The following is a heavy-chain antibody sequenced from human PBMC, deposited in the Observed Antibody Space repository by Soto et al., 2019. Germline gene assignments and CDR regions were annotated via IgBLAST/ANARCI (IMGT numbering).Heavy chain of an antibody. Sequence: SETLSLTCTVSGGSISSYYWSWIRQPPGKGLEWIGYIYYSGSTNYNPSLKSRVTISVDTSKSQFSLELSSVTAADTAVYYCARLIFGVFPTPYYYYYMAVWGKGTTVTVSS. V-gene: IGHV4-59*01. CDR1: GGSISSYY. D-gene: IGHD3-3*01. CDR3: ARLIFGVFPTPYYYYYMAV. CDR2: IYYSGST. J-gene: IGHJ6*03.